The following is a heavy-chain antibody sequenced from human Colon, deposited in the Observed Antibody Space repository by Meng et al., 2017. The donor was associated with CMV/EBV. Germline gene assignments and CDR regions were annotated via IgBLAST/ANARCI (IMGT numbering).Heavy chain of an antibody. J-gene: IGHJ4*02. CDR2: IYPQDGGT. Sequence: QVQLVQSGTEVKQPGASVKVSCKTSGYTFTANHLHWVRQAPGQGLEWMGWIYPQDGGTYFAQKFQDRVTLTRDTSITTAYMELSGLTCDDTAIYYCVRESWYFNFWGEGTLVTVSS. CDR3: VRESWYFNF. D-gene: IGHD6-13*01. CDR1: GYTFTANH. V-gene: IGHV1-2*02.